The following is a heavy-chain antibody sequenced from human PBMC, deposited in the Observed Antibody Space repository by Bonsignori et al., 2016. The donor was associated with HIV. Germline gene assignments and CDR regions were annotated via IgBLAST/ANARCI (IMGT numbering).Heavy chain of an antibody. D-gene: IGHD1-1*01. CDR2: INPDESTT. CDR1: GFTFSSYW. J-gene: IGHJ4*03. CDR3: ARGGLEPVDY. V-gene: IGHV3-74*01. Sequence: EVQLVESGGGLVQPGGSLRLSCAASGFTFSSYWMHWVRQTPGEGLVWVSRINPDESTTTYADSVKGRFTISRDNAKDTLYLHMSSLRADDSAVYYCARGGLEPVDYWGPG.